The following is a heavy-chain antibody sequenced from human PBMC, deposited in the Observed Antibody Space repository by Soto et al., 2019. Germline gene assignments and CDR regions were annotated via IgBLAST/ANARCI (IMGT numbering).Heavy chain of an antibody. J-gene: IGHJ4*02. D-gene: IGHD2-21*02. Sequence: QVQLVQSGAEEKKPGASVKVSCKASGYTFTSYAMHWVRQAPGQRLEWMGWINAGNGNTKYSQKFQGRVTITRDTYACTAYMELSSLRSEDTAVYYCARSIVVVTALAYWGQGTLVTVSS. CDR3: ARSIVVVTALAY. CDR2: INAGNGNT. CDR1: GYTFTSYA. V-gene: IGHV1-3*05.